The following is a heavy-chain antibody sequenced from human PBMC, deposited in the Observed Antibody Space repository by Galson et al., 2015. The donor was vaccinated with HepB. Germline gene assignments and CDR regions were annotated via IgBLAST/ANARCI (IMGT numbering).Heavy chain of an antibody. D-gene: IGHD3-10*01. Sequence: PALVKPTQTLTLTCTFSGFSLSTSGVGVGWIRQPPGKALEWLALIYWDDDKRYSPSLKSRLTITKDTSKNQVVLTMTNMDPVDTATYYCARWNPPITMVRGVASVFDPWGQGTLVTVSS. CDR2: IYWDDDK. CDR1: GFSLSTSGVG. J-gene: IGHJ5*02. CDR3: ARWNPPITMVRGVASVFDP. V-gene: IGHV2-5*02.